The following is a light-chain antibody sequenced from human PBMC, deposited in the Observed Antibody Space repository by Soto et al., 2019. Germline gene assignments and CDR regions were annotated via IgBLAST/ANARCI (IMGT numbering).Light chain of an antibody. J-gene: IGKJ1*01. CDR3: QQYGSSPGT. CDR2: GAS. Sequence: EIVLTQSPGTLSLSPGERATLSCRASQSVSSTYLAWYQQKPGQAPRLLIYGASSRATGIPDRFSGSGSGKDFTLTISRLEPDEFAVCCCQQYGSSPGTFGQGPKVEIK. V-gene: IGKV3-20*01. CDR1: QSVSSTY.